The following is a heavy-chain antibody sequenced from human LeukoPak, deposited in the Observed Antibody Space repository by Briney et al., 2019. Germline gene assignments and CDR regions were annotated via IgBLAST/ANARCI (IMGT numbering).Heavy chain of an antibody. CDR1: GFTFSSYW. V-gene: IGHV3-74*01. CDR3: ARGRPHGNDY. CDR2: IASDGSST. D-gene: IGHD4-23*01. Sequence: GGSLRLSCAASGFTFSSYWMNWVRQAPGKRLVWVSRIASDGSSTTYADSVKGRFSISRDNAKNTLYLQMNSLRVEDTAVYYCARGRPHGNDYWGQGTLVTVSS. J-gene: IGHJ4*02.